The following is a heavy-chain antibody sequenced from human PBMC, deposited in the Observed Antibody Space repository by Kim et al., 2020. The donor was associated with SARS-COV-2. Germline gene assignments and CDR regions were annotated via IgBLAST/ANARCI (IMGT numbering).Heavy chain of an antibody. CDR3: ARVRVLRYVDWDMDY. V-gene: IGHV3-48*03. J-gene: IGHJ4*02. CDR2: ISSSGSNI. D-gene: IGHD3-9*01. Sequence: GGSLRLSCAASGFTFSNYDMHWVRQAPGKGLEWVAYISSSGSNIYYADSMKGRFTISRDNAKNSLYLQMNSLRAEDTAVYYCARVRVLRYVDWDMDYWGQGTLVTVSS. CDR1: GFTFSNYD.